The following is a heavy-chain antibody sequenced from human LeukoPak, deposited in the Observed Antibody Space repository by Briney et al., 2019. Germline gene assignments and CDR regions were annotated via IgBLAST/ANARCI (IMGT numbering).Heavy chain of an antibody. D-gene: IGHD3-9*01. CDR1: GFTVSSTY. Sequence: GGSLRLSCAASGFTVSSTYMSWVRQAPGKGLEWVSVIYSDAITYYANSVKGRSTISRDNFKSILYLEMNSLRVEDTAVYYCARRLSTGYYEFWGQGTLVTVSS. CDR3: ARRLSTGYYEF. CDR2: IYSDAIT. J-gene: IGHJ4*02. V-gene: IGHV3-66*01.